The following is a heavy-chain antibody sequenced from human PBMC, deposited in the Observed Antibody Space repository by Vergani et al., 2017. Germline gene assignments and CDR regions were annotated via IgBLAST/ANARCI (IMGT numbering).Heavy chain of an antibody. Sequence: QVQLVESGGGVVQPGRSLRLSCAASGFTFSTYAMHWVRQAPGKGLQWVAAIWYDGSKTNYADSVKGRFTISRDSSKNTLFLQLNSLRDEDTAVYYCAREETGGTLGRYMDVWGKGTTVTVSS. CDR1: GFTFSTYA. V-gene: IGHV3-33*08. CDR3: AREETGGTLGRYMDV. D-gene: IGHD1-26*01. CDR2: IWYDGSKT. J-gene: IGHJ6*03.